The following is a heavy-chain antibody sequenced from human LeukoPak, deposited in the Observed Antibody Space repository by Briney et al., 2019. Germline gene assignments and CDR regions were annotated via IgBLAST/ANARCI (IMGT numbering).Heavy chain of an antibody. CDR2: IYYSGST. CDR3: ARLSYDFWSGYYKAFDY. D-gene: IGHD3-3*01. Sequence: PSETLSLTCTVSGGSISSYYWSWIRQPPGKGLEWIGYIYYSGSTNYNPSLKSRVTTSVDTSKNQFSLKLSSVTAADTAVYYCARLSYDFWSGYYKAFDYWGQGTLVTVSS. V-gene: IGHV4-59*08. J-gene: IGHJ4*02. CDR1: GGSISSYY.